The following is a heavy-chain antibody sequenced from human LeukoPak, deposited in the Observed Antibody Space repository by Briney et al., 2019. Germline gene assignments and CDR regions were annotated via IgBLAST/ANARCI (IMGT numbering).Heavy chain of an antibody. CDR3: ARDPPTTIFGVVIESCYGMDV. CDR2: ISSSSSYI. CDR1: GFTFSSYS. J-gene: IGHJ6*02. D-gene: IGHD3-3*01. V-gene: IGHV3-21*01. Sequence: PGGSLRLSCAASGFTFSSYSMNWVRQAPGKGLEWVSSISSSSSYIYYADPVKGRFTISRDNAKKSLYLQMNSLRAEDTAVYYCARDPPTTIFGVVIESCYGMDVWGQGTTVTVSS.